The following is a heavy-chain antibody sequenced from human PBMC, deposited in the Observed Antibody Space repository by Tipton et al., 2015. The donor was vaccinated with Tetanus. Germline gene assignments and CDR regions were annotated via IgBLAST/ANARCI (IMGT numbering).Heavy chain of an antibody. V-gene: IGHV4-39*01. CDR2: IFYIGSA. CDR3: VRRVTMPSAPSRYFDY. D-gene: IGHD4/OR15-4a*01. CDR1: GGSISSSSYY. Sequence: TLSLTCTVSGGSISSSSYYWGWIRQPPGKGLEWIGNIFYIGSAYYNPSLRSRVTISVDTSKNQFSLKLSSVTAADTALYYCVRRVTMPSAPSRYFDYWGQGTLVTVSS. J-gene: IGHJ4*02.